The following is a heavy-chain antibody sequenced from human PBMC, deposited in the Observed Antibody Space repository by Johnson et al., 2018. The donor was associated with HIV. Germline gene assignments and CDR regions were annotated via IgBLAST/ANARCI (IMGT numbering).Heavy chain of an antibody. Sequence: VQLVESGGGVVQPGRSLRLSCAASGFTFSSYAMHWVRQAPGKGLEWVAVMWYDGSNKYYADSVKGRFTISRDTSKNTVYLQMNSLRAEDTAIYYCAKCIWGRSLIDAFDIWGQGKMVIVSS. V-gene: IGHV3-33*03. CDR2: MWYDGSNK. CDR1: GFTFSSYA. D-gene: IGHD3-16*01. J-gene: IGHJ3*02. CDR3: AKCIWGRSLIDAFDI.